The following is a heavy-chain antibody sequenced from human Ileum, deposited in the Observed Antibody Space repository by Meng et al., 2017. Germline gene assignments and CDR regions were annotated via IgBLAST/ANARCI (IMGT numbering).Heavy chain of an antibody. CDR2: AST. Sequence: QVRLQEPGPGLVRPAETLSLICTVSGGSVSSDGFQWGWVRQPPGKGLEWIGYASTNYNPSLKSRVTISLDTSKNQFSLELSSVTAADTAVYYCARDHWGSLDYWGQGILVTVSS. J-gene: IGHJ4*02. CDR3: ARDHWGSLDY. V-gene: IGHV4-61*08. D-gene: IGHD7-27*01. CDR1: GGSVSSDGFQ.